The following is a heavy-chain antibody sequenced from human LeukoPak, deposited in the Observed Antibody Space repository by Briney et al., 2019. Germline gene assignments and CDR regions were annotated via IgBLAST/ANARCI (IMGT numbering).Heavy chain of an antibody. Sequence: GRSLRLSCAASGFTFDDYAMHWVRQAPGKGLEWVSGISWNSGSIGYADSVKGRFTISRDNAKNSLYLQMNSLRAEDTALYYCAKALSSTTQSVFGYWGQGTLVTVSS. D-gene: IGHD4-17*01. CDR2: ISWNSGSI. V-gene: IGHV3-9*01. CDR1: GFTFDDYA. J-gene: IGHJ4*02. CDR3: AKALSSTTQSVFGY.